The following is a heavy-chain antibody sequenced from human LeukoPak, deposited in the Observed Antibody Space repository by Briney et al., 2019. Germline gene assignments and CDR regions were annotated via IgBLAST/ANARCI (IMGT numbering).Heavy chain of an antibody. CDR2: INHSGST. D-gene: IGHD3-10*01. J-gene: IGHJ4*02. Sequence: PSETLSLTCAVYGGSFSGYYWSWIRQPPGKGLEWIGEINHSGSTNYNPSLKSRVTISVDTSKNQFSLKLSSVTAADTAVYYCARGTMAPEYWGQGTLVTVSS. CDR1: GGSFSGYY. V-gene: IGHV4-34*01. CDR3: ARGTMAPEY.